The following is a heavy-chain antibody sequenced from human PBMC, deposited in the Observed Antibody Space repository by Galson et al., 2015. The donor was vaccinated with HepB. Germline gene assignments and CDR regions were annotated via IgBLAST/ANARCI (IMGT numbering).Heavy chain of an antibody. CDR3: GRGRSSIWYYPDTFDI. CDR1: GFSLSTSGVS. J-gene: IGHJ3*02. D-gene: IGHD6-13*01. CDR2: IYYSGST. Sequence: LVKPTQTLTLTCTFSGFSLSTSGVSVGWIRQPPGKGLEWIGYIYYSGSTNYNPSLKSRVAISVDTPKNQFSLKLTSVTAADTAVYYCGRGRSSIWYYPDTFDIWGQGTMVTVSS. V-gene: IGHV4-61*08.